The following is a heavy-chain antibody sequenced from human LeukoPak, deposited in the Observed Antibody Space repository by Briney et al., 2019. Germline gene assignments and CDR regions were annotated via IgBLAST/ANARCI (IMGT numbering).Heavy chain of an antibody. CDR2: IYTSGST. V-gene: IGHV4-4*07. CDR1: GASISSYY. D-gene: IGHD6-19*01. Sequence: PSESLSLTCTVSGASISSYYGSSIRQPAGKGLEWIRRIYTSGSTNYNASLKHRVTMSVDTSKTQFSLKLSCVPGADTAVYYCATLCSGNYYYYMDVWGKGTTVTVSS. CDR3: ATLCSGNYYYYMDV. J-gene: IGHJ6*03.